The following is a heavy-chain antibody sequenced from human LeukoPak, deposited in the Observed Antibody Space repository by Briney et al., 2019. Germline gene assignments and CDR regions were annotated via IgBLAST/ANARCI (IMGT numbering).Heavy chain of an antibody. CDR3: ARGRYYYGSSGYYGYYFDY. D-gene: IGHD3-22*01. V-gene: IGHV4-34*01. J-gene: IGHJ4*02. CDR1: GGSFRGYY. Sequence: PSETLSLTCAVYGGSFRGYYWSWIRQPPGKGLEWSGEINHSGSTNYNPSLKSRVTISVDTSKNQCSLKLSSVTAADTAVYYCARGRYYYGSSGYYGYYFDYWGQGTLVTVSS. CDR2: INHSGST.